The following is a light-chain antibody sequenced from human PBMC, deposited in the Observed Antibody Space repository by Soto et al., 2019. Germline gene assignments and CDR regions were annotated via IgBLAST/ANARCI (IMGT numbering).Light chain of an antibody. CDR2: DVR. Sequence: QSALTQPASVSGSPGQSITISCTGTSSDVGGYNYVSWYQQHPGKAPKLMIYDVRQRPSGVPGRFSGSKSGNTASLTISGLQAEDEADYYCCSYAGTYTGVFGTGTKVTVL. J-gene: IGLJ1*01. CDR1: SSDVGGYNY. CDR3: CSYAGTYTGV. V-gene: IGLV2-11*01.